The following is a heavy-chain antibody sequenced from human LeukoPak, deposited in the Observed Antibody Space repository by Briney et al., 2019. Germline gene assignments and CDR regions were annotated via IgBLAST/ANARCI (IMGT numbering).Heavy chain of an antibody. J-gene: IGHJ3*02. CDR1: GYTFTTYG. V-gene: IGHV1-18*01. Sequence: GASXXVSCKASGYTFTTYGITWVRQAPGQGLEWMGWISGDNDSTNYAQKLQGRVTMTTDTSTSTAYMELGSLKSDDTAVYYCARDGFTTGSHDAFDIWGQGTMVSVSS. D-gene: IGHD2-8*01. CDR3: ARDGFTTGSHDAFDI. CDR2: ISGDNDST.